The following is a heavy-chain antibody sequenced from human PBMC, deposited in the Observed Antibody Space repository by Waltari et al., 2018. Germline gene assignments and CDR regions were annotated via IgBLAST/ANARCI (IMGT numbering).Heavy chain of an antibody. Sequence: QVQLVQSGAEVKKPGASVKVSCKASGYTFTVYYMHWVRQAPGQGLEWMGWINPNSGGTNYEQKFQGRVTMTRDTSISTAYMELSRLRSDDTAVYYCAVCMVPGYYYYMDVWGKGTTVTVSS. D-gene: IGHD2-8*01. J-gene: IGHJ6*03. CDR1: GYTFTVYY. CDR3: AVCMVPGYYYYMDV. CDR2: INPNSGGT. V-gene: IGHV1-2*02.